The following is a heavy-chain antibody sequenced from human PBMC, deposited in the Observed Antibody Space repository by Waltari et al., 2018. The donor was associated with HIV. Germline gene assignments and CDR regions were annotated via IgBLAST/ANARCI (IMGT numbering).Heavy chain of an antibody. CDR1: GFTFSSYA. CDR2: INDNGAKS. CDR3: AGGYYYRLLSGSLYPFDY. D-gene: IGHD3-9*01. V-gene: IGHV3-30*14. Sequence: QVQLVESGGGVVQPGRSLSISCAASGFTFSSYAMHWVRQGPGKGLELVEGINDNGAKSYYADSVWDRSTRSKSNSNTRRYLQMNGLRAKDKSICFCAGGYYYRLLSGSLYPFDYWGQGTLVTVSS. J-gene: IGHJ4*02.